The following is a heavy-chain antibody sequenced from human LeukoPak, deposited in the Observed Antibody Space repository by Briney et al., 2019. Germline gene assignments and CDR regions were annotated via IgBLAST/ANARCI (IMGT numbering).Heavy chain of an antibody. J-gene: IGHJ4*02. CDR1: GFTFSNYL. Sequence: GGSLRLSCAASGFTFSNYLMHWVRQTPGKGLVWISRISTDGSFTNYADSVKGRFSISRDNAKNTLYLQMNSLRAEDTAVYYCAKSPPGYDILTGYYRWGQGTLVTVSS. V-gene: IGHV3-74*01. D-gene: IGHD3-9*01. CDR2: ISTDGSFT. CDR3: AKSPPGYDILTGYYR.